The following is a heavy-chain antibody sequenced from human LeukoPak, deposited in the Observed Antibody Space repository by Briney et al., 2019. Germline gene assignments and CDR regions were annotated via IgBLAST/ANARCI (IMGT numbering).Heavy chain of an antibody. J-gene: IGHJ6*02. CDR3: AKDRYNYGGNSGQVDV. Sequence: GGSLRLSCAASGFTFSSYAMSWVRQAPGKGLEWVSAISGSGGSTYYADSVKGRFTISRDNSKNTLYLQMNSLRAEDTAVYYCAKDRYNYGGNSGQVDVWGQGTTVTVSS. CDR2: ISGSGGST. D-gene: IGHD1-20*01. CDR1: GFTFSSYA. V-gene: IGHV3-23*01.